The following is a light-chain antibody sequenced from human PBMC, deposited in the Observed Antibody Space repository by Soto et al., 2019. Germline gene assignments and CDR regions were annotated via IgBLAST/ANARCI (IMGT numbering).Light chain of an antibody. Sequence: QSALTQPASVSGSPGQSITISCTGRSSDVGTYNYVSWYQHRPGTAPKLMIFEVSNRPSGVSNRFSGSKSGNTASLTISGLPDDDEADYYCSSYATSTTLDVLFGGGTKVTVL. CDR3: SSYATSTTLDVL. CDR1: SSDVGTYNY. CDR2: EVS. J-gene: IGLJ2*01. V-gene: IGLV2-14*01.